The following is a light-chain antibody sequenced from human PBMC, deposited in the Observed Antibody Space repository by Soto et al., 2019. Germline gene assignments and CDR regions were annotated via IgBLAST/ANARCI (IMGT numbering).Light chain of an antibody. CDR2: GVN. J-gene: IGLJ1*01. CDR1: GRDIGAYDY. Sequence: QSVLTQPASVSGSPGQPITISCTGSGRDIGAYDYVSWYQQHPGKAPKLLIYGVNNRPSGVSYRFSAFNSAFTASLTISGLQAEDEAHYYCSSYTTSYFYVFGPGTKVTVL. CDR3: SSYTTSYFYV. V-gene: IGLV2-14*01.